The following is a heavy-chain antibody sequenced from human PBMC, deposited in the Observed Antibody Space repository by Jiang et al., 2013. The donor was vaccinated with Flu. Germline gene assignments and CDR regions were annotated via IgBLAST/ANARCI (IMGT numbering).Heavy chain of an antibody. CDR2: MNPNSGNT. D-gene: IGHD7-27*01. CDR1: GYTFTSYD. CDR3: ASPTPGEAYYYYGMDV. Sequence: SGAEVKKPGASVKVSCKASGYTFTSYDINWVRQATGQGLEWMGWMNPNSGNTGYAQKFQGRVTMTRNTSISTAYMELSSLRSEDTAVYYCASPTPGEAYYYYGMDVWGQGTTVTVSS. J-gene: IGHJ6*02. V-gene: IGHV1-8*01.